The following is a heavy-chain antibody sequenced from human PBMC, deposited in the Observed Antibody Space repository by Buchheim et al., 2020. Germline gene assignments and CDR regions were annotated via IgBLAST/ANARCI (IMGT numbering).Heavy chain of an antibody. D-gene: IGHD6-19*01. Sequence: EVQLVQSGAEVKKPGESLKISCKGSGYSFSNYWIGWVRQMPGKGLEWMGIIYPDDSDTRYSPSFQGQVTIPADKFNSTAYPQWISLRASDTAMYYCARQPSAYSSGWYNWGQGT. CDR2: IYPDDSDT. J-gene: IGHJ4*02. CDR1: GYSFSNYW. CDR3: ARQPSAYSSGWYN. V-gene: IGHV5-51*01.